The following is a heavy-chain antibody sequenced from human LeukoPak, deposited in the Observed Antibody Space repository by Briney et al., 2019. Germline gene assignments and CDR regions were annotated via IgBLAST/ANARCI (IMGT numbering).Heavy chain of an antibody. Sequence: SETLSLTCSVSGGSISTSSYYWGWIRQPPGRGLEWIGSISLSGSTYYNASLKSRVRISVDTSRNQFSLKLSSLTAADTAVYYCARGGRLYLRRLFDYWGQGTLVTVSS. D-gene: IGHD3-16*02. CDR1: GGSISTSSYY. CDR2: ISLSGST. CDR3: ARGGRLYLRRLFDY. V-gene: IGHV4-39*07. J-gene: IGHJ4*02.